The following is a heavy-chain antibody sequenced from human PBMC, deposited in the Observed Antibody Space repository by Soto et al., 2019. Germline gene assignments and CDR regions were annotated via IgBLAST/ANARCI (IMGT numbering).Heavy chain of an antibody. CDR2: ISGSGGST. J-gene: IGHJ4*02. Sequence: GGSLRLSCAASGFTFSSYAMSWVRQAPGKGLEWVSAISGSGGSTYYADSVKGRFTISRDNSKNTLYLQMNSLRAEDTAVYYCAKRALVLRYFDWFHDYWGQGTLVTVSS. D-gene: IGHD3-9*01. CDR3: AKRALVLRYFDWFHDY. CDR1: GFTFSSYA. V-gene: IGHV3-23*01.